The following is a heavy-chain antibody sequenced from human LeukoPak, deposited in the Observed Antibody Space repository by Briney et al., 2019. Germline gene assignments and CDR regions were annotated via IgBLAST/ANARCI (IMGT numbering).Heavy chain of an antibody. D-gene: IGHD6-19*01. V-gene: IGHV4-59*01. CDR2: IYYGGST. CDR3: ARVESVAVAVNWYFDL. J-gene: IGHJ2*01. CDR1: GGSISSYY. Sequence: SETLSLNCTVSGGSISSYYWSWIRQPPGKGLEWIGYIYYGGSTNYNPSLKSRVTISVDTSKNQFSLKLSSVTAADTAVYYCARVESVAVAVNWYFDLWGRGTLVTVSS.